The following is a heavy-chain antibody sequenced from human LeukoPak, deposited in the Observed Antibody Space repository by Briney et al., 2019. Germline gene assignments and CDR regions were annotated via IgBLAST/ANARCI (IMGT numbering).Heavy chain of an antibody. CDR3: AKDHVAAAGTVPIPIHRPDAFDI. CDR2: ISGSGGST. CDR1: GFTFSSYA. Sequence: PGGSLRLSCAASGFTFSSYAMSWVRQAPGKGLEWVSAISGSGGSTYYADSVKGRFTISRDNSKNTLYLQMNSLRAEDTAVYYCAKDHVAAAGTVPIPIHRPDAFDIWGQGTMVTVSS. J-gene: IGHJ3*02. V-gene: IGHV3-23*01. D-gene: IGHD6-13*01.